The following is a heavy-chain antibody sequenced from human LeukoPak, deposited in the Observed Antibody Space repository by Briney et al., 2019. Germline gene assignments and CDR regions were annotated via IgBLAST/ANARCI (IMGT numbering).Heavy chain of an antibody. D-gene: IGHD3-10*01. J-gene: IGHJ4*02. V-gene: IGHV4-39*07. CDR3: ARNGYGSGSSW. Sequence: PSETLSLTCTVSGGSISSSSYYWGWIRQPPGKGLEWIGTIYYSGSTYYNPSLKSRVTMSVDTSKNQFSLNLTSVTAADTAVYYCARNGYGSGSSWWGQGTLVTVSS. CDR1: GGSISSSSYY. CDR2: IYYSGST.